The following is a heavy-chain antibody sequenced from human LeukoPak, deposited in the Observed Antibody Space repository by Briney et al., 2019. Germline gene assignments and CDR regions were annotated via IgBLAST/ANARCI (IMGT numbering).Heavy chain of an antibody. J-gene: IGHJ3*02. Sequence: ASVKVSCKASGYTFTGYYMHWVRQAPGQGLEWMGWINPNSGGTNYAQKFQGRVTMTRDTSISTAYMELSRLRSDDTAVYYCARVKKNWNDGSDDAFDIWGQGTMVTVSS. CDR2: INPNSGGT. D-gene: IGHD1-1*01. V-gene: IGHV1-2*02. CDR1: GYTFTGYY. CDR3: ARVKKNWNDGSDDAFDI.